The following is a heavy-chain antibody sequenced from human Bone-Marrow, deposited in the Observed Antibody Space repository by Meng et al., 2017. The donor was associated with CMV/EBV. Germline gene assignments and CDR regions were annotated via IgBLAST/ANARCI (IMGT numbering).Heavy chain of an antibody. Sequence: GGSLRLSCVASGFTFRFYTMNWVRQAPGKGLEWLSAISAGSSPIGYADSVKGRFTISRDNAKNSLYLQMNSLRAEDTAVYYCARDRPYSGSLDDWGQGTLVTVAS. CDR3: ARDRPYSGSLDD. D-gene: IGHD1-26*01. J-gene: IGHJ4*02. CDR1: GFTFRFYT. V-gene: IGHV3-48*04. CDR2: ISAGSSPI.